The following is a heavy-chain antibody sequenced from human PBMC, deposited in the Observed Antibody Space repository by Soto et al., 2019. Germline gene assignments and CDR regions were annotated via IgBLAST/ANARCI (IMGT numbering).Heavy chain of an antibody. CDR3: AKESLCGSSFCWFDP. CDR2: ISGSGGST. J-gene: IGHJ5*02. V-gene: IGHV3-23*01. D-gene: IGHD2-2*01. Sequence: AGGSLRLSCAASGFTFSSYAMSWVRQAPGKGLEWVSAISGSGGSTYYADSVKGRFTISRDNSKNTLYLQMNSLRAEDTAVYYCAKESLCGSSFCWFDPWGQGTLVTVSS. CDR1: GFTFSSYA.